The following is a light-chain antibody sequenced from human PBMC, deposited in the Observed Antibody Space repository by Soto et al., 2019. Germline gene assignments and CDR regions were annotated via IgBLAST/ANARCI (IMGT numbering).Light chain of an antibody. CDR3: SSYISGSIPFV. V-gene: IGLV2-14*01. CDR1: SSDVGGYNF. J-gene: IGLJ1*01. Sequence: QSALTQPASVSGSPGQSITISCTGTSSDVGGYNFVSWYQLHPGKAPKLMIFDVSNRPSGVSDRFSGSKSGNTASLTISGLQAEDEADYYCSSYISGSIPFVFGTGNKVTVL. CDR2: DVS.